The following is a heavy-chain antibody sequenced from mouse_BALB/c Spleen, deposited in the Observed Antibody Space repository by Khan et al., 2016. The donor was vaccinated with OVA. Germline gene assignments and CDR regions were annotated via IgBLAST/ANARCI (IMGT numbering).Heavy chain of an antibody. CDR2: ISSGGST. J-gene: IGHJ2*01. CDR1: GFTFSSYD. V-gene: IGHV5-6-5*01. D-gene: IGHD1-1*01. CDR3: ARGPYYGSSPCYFDY. Sequence: EVELVESGGGLVKPGGSLKLSCAASGFTFSSYDMSWVRQTPEKRLAWVASISSGGSTYYPDSVKGRSTIPRDNVRNILSLQLSSLRSEDTAMYYCARGPYYGSSPCYFDYWGQGTTLTVSS.